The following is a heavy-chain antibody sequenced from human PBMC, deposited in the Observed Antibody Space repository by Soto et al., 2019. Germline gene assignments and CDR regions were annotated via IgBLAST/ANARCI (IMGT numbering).Heavy chain of an antibody. Sequence: SETLSLTCTVSGGSISSGDYYWSWIRQPPGKGLEWIGYIYYSGSTYYNPSLKSRITISVDTSKNQIYLKLNSVTAADTDVYNCARGGHTYYDFWSGYYPYYYGMDVWGQGTTVT. CDR1: GGSISSGDYY. CDR2: IYYSGST. CDR3: ARGGHTYYDFWSGYYPYYYGMDV. J-gene: IGHJ6*02. V-gene: IGHV4-30-4*02. D-gene: IGHD3-3*01.